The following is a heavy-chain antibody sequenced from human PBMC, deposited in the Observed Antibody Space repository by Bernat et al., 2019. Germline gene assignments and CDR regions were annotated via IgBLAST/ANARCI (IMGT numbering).Heavy chain of an antibody. CDR2: ISYDGSNK. CDR3: ARDKGDGDYGGGYYYYYYMDV. J-gene: IGHJ6*03. CDR1: GFTFSSYA. V-gene: IGHV3-30*01. D-gene: IGHD4-17*01. Sequence: QVQLVESGGGVVQPGRSLRLSCAASGFTFSSYAMHWVRQAPGKGLEWVAVISYDGSNKYYADSVKGRFTISRDNSKNKLYLQMNSLRAEDTAVYYCARDKGDGDYGGGYYYYYYMDVWGKGTTVTVSS.